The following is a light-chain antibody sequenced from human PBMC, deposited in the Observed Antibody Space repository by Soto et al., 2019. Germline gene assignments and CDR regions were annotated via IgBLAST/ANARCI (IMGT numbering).Light chain of an antibody. CDR1: YDISSS. J-gene: IGKJ2*01. CDR2: DCS. CDR3: QQLSHYPYT. Sequence: DIQLTQSPSFLSASVEDRVTISCRASYDISSSLAWYQQEPGKPPKLLIYDCSTLQTGVPLRFTGSGSGRKFTLKISGLQFGDFATYFCQQLSHYPYTFGQGTKLEI. V-gene: IGKV1-9*01.